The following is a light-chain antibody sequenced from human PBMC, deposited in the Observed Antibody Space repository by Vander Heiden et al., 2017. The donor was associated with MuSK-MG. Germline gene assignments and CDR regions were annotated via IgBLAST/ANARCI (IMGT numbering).Light chain of an antibody. V-gene: IGKV1-33*01. CDR2: DAS. CDR3: QQYDHLPFT. J-gene: IGKJ3*01. Sequence: DIQMTQSPSSLSASVGDRVAITCQASQDISNYLSWYQQKPGKAPKLLIYDASNLETGVPSRFSGSGSGTDFTFTISSLQPEDIATYYCQQYDHLPFTFGPGTEMDIK. CDR1: QDISNY.